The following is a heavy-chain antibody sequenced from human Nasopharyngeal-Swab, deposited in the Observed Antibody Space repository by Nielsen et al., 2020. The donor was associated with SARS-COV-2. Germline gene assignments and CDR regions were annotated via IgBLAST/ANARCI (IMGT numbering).Heavy chain of an antibody. CDR1: GFTFRSYA. CDR2: ITADGAAT. CDR3: AKGTLGFCRGGSCYPLDS. J-gene: IGHJ4*02. Sequence: GESLKISCVVSGFTFRSYAMTWVRLAPGKGLELVSVITADGAATAYVDSVKGRFTISRDNSKNTLYLQMNSLRAEDTALYYCAKGTLGFCRGGSCYPLDSWGQETLVTVSS. V-gene: IGHV3-23*01. D-gene: IGHD2-15*01.